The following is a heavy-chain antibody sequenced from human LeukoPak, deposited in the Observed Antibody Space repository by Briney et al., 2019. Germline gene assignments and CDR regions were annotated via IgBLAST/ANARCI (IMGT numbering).Heavy chain of an antibody. D-gene: IGHD3-10*01. CDR2: IYSGGST. J-gene: IGHJ5*02. V-gene: IGHV3-66*01. CDR3: AREEGFGELLPPWFDP. Sequence: GGSLRLSCAASGFTVSSNYMSWVRQAPGKGLEWVSVIYSGGSTYYADSVKGRFTISRDNSKNTLYLQMNSLRAEDTAVYYCAREEGFGELLPPWFDPWGQGTLVTVSS. CDR1: GFTVSSNY.